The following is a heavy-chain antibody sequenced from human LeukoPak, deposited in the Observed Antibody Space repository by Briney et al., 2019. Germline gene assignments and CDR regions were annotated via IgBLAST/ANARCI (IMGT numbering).Heavy chain of an antibody. J-gene: IGHJ4*02. CDR1: GFTFSSYS. Sequence: GGSLRLSCAASGFTFSSYSMNWVRQAPGKGLEWVSSISSSSSYIYYADSVKGRFTISRDNAKNSLYLQMNSLRAEDTAVYYCASWETCGGDCYSGYWGQGTLVTVSS. CDR2: ISSSSSYI. V-gene: IGHV3-21*01. CDR3: ASWETCGGDCYSGY. D-gene: IGHD2-21*01.